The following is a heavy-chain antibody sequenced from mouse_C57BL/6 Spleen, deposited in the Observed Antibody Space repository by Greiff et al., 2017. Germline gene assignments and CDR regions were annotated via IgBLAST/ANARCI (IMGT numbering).Heavy chain of an antibody. CDR1: GYTFTSYW. J-gene: IGHJ4*01. CDR2: INPSSGYT. CDR3: AVANWDLYAMDY. Sequence: QVQLQQSGAELAKPGASVKLSCKASGYTFTSYWMHWVKQRPGQGLEWIGYINPSSGYTTYNQKFKDKATLTADKSSSTAYMQLSSLTYEDSAVDYCAVANWDLYAMDYWGQGTSVTVSS. D-gene: IGHD4-1*01. V-gene: IGHV1-7*01.